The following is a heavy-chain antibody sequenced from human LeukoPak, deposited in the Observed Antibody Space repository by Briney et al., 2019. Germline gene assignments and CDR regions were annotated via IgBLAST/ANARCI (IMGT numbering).Heavy chain of an antibody. D-gene: IGHD1-26*01. J-gene: IGHJ6*02. CDR3: AKDIETYYYYGMDV. CDR1: GFTFSSYW. V-gene: IGHV3-7*01. Sequence: GGSLRLSCAASGFTFSSYWMSWVRQAPGKGLEWVANIKQDGSEKYYVDSVKGRFTISRDNSKNTLYLQMNSLRAEDTAVYYCAKDIETYYYYGMDVWGQGTTVIVSS. CDR2: IKQDGSEK.